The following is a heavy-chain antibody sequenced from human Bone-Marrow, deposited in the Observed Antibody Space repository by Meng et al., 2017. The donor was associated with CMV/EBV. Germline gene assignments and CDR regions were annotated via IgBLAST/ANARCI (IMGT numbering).Heavy chain of an antibody. V-gene: IGHV3-30*02. Sequence: GGSLRLSCAASGFTFSSYAMSWVRQAPGKGLEWVAFIRHDGTNKFYGDSVKGRFTISRDNSKNTVYLQMNSLRPEEMAVYYCAKDLLLFGGPNAYFDYWGQGTAVTVSS. D-gene: IGHD3-16*01. CDR2: IRHDGTNK. CDR1: GFTFSSYA. J-gene: IGHJ4*02. CDR3: AKDLLLFGGPNAYFDY.